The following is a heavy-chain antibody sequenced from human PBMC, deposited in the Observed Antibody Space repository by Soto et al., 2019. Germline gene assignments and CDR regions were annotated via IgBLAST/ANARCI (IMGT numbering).Heavy chain of an antibody. CDR3: AREGTYCSGGSCYPPFDY. V-gene: IGHV3-33*01. CDR2: IWYDGSNK. Sequence: QVQLVESGGGVVQPGRSLRLFCAASGFTFSSYGMHWVRQAPGKGLEWVAVIWYDGSNKYYADSVKGRFTISRDNSKNTLYLQMNSLRAEDTAVYYCAREGTYCSGGSCYPPFDYWGQGTLVTVSS. J-gene: IGHJ4*02. D-gene: IGHD2-15*01. CDR1: GFTFSSYG.